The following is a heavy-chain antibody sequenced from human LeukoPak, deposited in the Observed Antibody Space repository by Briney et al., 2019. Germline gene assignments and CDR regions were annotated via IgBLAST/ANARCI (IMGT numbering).Heavy chain of an antibody. CDR3: ATEGYSSGYYIDY. D-gene: IGHD3-22*01. V-gene: IGHV3-7*05. Sequence: GGSLRLSCAASGFTFSSYWMSWVRQAPGKGLEWVANIKQDGSEKYYVDSVKGRFTIPRDNAKNSLYLQMNSLRAEDTAVYYCATEGYSSGYYIDYWGQGTLVTVSS. J-gene: IGHJ4*02. CDR2: IKQDGSEK. CDR1: GFTFSSYW.